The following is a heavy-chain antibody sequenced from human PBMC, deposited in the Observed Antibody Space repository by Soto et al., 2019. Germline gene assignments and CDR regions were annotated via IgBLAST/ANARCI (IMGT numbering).Heavy chain of an antibody. V-gene: IGHV4-31*03. CDR1: GGSISSGGYY. CDR2: IYYSGST. CDR3: ASSGRESSLLSFDY. D-gene: IGHD3-16*02. J-gene: IGHJ4*02. Sequence: SETLSLTCTVSGGSISSGGYYWSWIRQHPGKGLEWIGYIYYSGSTYYNPSLKSRVTISVDTSKNQFSLKLSSVTAADTAVYYCASSGRESSLLSFDYWGQGTLVTVSA.